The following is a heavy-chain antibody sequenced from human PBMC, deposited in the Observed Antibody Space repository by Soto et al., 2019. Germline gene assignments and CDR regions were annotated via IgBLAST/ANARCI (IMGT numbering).Heavy chain of an antibody. D-gene: IGHD3-3*01. CDR3: AKFGIGDFWSGYPFDY. CDR2: ISGSGGST. Sequence: GGSLRLSCAASGFTFSSYAMSWVRQAPGKGLEWVSAISGSGGSTYYADSVKGRFTISRDNSKNTLYLQMNSLRAEDTAVYYCAKFGIGDFWSGYPFDYWGQGTLVTVSS. CDR1: GFTFSSYA. J-gene: IGHJ4*02. V-gene: IGHV3-23*01.